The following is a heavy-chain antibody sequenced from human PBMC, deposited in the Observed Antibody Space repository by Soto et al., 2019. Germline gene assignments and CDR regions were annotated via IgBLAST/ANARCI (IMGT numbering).Heavy chain of an antibody. J-gene: IGHJ6*02. CDR2: INTYNRYT. V-gene: IGHV1-18*01. CDR3: ASDLTKGLDV. Sequence: QVHLVQSGAEVKKPGASVKVSCKASGYTFTSCGISWVRQAPGQGLEWMGLINTYNRYTNYPQNFQGRVTMTTVTSTGTVYMELRSLTSDDTAVYYCASDLTKGLDVWGQETTVTVSS. CDR1: GYTFTSCG. D-gene: IGHD4-4*01.